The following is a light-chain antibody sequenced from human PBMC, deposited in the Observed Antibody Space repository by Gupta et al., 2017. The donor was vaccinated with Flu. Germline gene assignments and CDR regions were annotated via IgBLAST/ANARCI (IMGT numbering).Light chain of an antibody. Sequence: DRVTITGRASQSISSWLAWYQQKPGKAPKLLIYKASSLESGVPSRFSGSGSGTEFTLTISSLQPDDFETYYCQQYNSYLTWTFGQGTKVEIK. CDR2: KAS. CDR1: QSISSW. V-gene: IGKV1-5*03. J-gene: IGKJ1*01. CDR3: QQYNSYLTWT.